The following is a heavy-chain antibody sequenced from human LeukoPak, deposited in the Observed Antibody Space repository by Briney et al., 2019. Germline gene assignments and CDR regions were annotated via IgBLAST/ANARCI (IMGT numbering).Heavy chain of an antibody. J-gene: IGHJ3*02. D-gene: IGHD3-9*01. CDR3: ARDLRYFDWSPSGAFDI. Sequence: SETLSLTCTVSGGSISSGGYYWSWIRQPPGKGLEWIGYIYHSGSTYYNPSLKSRVTISVDRSKNQFSLKLSSVTAADTAVYYCARDLRYFDWSPSGAFDIWGQGTMVTVSS. CDR1: GGSISSGGYY. CDR2: IYHSGST. V-gene: IGHV4-30-2*01.